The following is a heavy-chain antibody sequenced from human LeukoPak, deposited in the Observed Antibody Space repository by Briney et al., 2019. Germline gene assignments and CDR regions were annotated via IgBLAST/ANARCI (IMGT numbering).Heavy chain of an antibody. CDR2: TSSGATTM. CDR1: GFMFRSFE. D-gene: IGHD6-19*01. V-gene: IGHV3-48*03. Sequence: HSGGSLRLSCAASGFMFRSFEMYWVRQAPGKGLEWIAYTSSGATTMYYADSVKGRFTISRDDAKNSLFLQMNSLRAEDTAVYYCALLAVASDFDYWGQGALVTVSS. J-gene: IGHJ4*02. CDR3: ALLAVASDFDY.